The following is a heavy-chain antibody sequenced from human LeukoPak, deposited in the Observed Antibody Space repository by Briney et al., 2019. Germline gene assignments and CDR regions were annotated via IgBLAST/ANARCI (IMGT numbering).Heavy chain of an antibody. Sequence: GGSLRLSCAASGFTFSSYAMHWVRQAPGKGLEWVAVISYDGSNKYYADSVKGRFTISRDNSKNTLYLQMNSLRAEDTAVYYCARGAWMSTTLRSVYDYWGQGTQVTVSS. V-gene: IGHV3-30-3*01. CDR1: GFTFSSYA. J-gene: IGHJ4*02. CDR3: ARGAWMSTTLRSVYDY. CDR2: ISYDGSNK. D-gene: IGHD4-17*01.